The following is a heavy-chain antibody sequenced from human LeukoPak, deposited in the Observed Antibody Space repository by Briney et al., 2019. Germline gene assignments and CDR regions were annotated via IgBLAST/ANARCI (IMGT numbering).Heavy chain of an antibody. J-gene: IGHJ4*02. CDR2: VFTRGGT. Sequence: SETLSLTCNVSGASINAYYWSWIRQPAGKGLEWIERVFTRGGTRYKPSLKGRVTMSIESSTNQFSLQLDSVTAADTAVYYCARDDVDTPTFDYWGQGILVAVSS. V-gene: IGHV4-4*07. CDR3: ARDDVDTPTFDY. D-gene: IGHD5-18*01. CDR1: GASINAYY.